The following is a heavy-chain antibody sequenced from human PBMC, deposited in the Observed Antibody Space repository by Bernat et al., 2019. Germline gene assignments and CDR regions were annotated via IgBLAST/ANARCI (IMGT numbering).Heavy chain of an antibody. CDR3: TTGLTTVTTVEGSQVDD. CDR2: IKSKTDGGTT. D-gene: IGHD4-17*01. Sequence: VQLVESGGGLVKPGGSLRLSCAASGFTFSDYYMSWIRQAPGKGLEWVARIKSKTDGGTTDYAAPVKGRFTISRDDSKNTLYLQMNSLKTEDTAVYYCTTGLTTVTTVEGSQVDDWGQGTLVTVSS. J-gene: IGHJ4*02. V-gene: IGHV3-15*01. CDR1: GFTFSDYY.